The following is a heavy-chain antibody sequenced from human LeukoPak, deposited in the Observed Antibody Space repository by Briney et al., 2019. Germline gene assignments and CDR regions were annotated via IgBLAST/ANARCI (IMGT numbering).Heavy chain of an antibody. CDR2: ISGSGGST. CDR3: AKERRAYDFWSGYYTPQGY. V-gene: IGHV3-23*01. D-gene: IGHD3-3*01. Sequence: GGSLRLSCSASGFTFSSYAMSWVRQAPGKGLEWVSAISGSGGSTYYADSVKGRFTISRDNSKNTLYLQMNSLRAEDTAVYYCAKERRAYDFWSGYYTPQGYWGQGTLVTVSS. J-gene: IGHJ4*02. CDR1: GFTFSSYA.